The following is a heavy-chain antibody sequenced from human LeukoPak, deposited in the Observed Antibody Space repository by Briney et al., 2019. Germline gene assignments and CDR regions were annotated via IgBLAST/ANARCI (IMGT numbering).Heavy chain of an antibody. Sequence: GASVKVSCKASGYTFSNYAMNWVRQAPGQGLEWMGWINTNTGNPVYAQGFTGRFVFSLDTSVNTTYLQITSLKAEDTAVYYCARDLRGYSYGCDYWGQGTLVTVSS. D-gene: IGHD5-18*01. CDR2: INTNTGNP. J-gene: IGHJ4*02. CDR3: ARDLRGYSYGCDY. V-gene: IGHV7-4-1*02. CDR1: GYTFSNYA.